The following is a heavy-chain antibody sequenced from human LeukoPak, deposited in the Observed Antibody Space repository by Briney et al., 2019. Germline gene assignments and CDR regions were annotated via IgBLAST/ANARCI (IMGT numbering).Heavy chain of an antibody. V-gene: IGHV1-8*01. Sequence: EASVKVSCKASGYTFTSYDINWVRQATGQGLEWIGWMNPNSGNTGYAQKFQGRVTMTRNTSISTAYMELSSLRSEDTAVYYCARGGRPHWNSRRMGYWGQGTLVTVSS. CDR1: GYTFTSYD. D-gene: IGHD1-7*01. J-gene: IGHJ4*02. CDR3: ARGGRPHWNSRRMGY. CDR2: MNPNSGNT.